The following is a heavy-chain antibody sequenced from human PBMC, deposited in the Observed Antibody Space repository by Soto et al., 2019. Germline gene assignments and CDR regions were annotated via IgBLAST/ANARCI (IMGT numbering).Heavy chain of an antibody. V-gene: IGHV4-31*03. CDR3: ASSTYGDYPAFDI. J-gene: IGHJ3*02. CDR1: GGSISSGGYY. Sequence: QVQLQESGPGLVKPSQTLSLTCTVSGGSISSGGYYWSWIRQHPGKGLEWIGYIYYSGSTYYNPSLKSRGTISVDTSKNQFSLKLSSVTAADTAVYYCASSTYGDYPAFDIWGQGTMVTVSS. D-gene: IGHD4-17*01. CDR2: IYYSGST.